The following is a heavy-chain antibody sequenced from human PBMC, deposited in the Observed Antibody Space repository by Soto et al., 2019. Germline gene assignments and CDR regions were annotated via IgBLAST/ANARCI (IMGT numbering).Heavy chain of an antibody. D-gene: IGHD3-9*01. CDR3: ARDNNLSGYHYYFDY. CDR1: GGSISSGGYY. Sequence: SETLSLTCTVSGGSISSGGYYWSWIRQHPGKGLEWIGYIYYSGSTYYNPSLKSRVTISVDTSKNQFSLKLSSVTAADTAVYYCARDNNLSGYHYYFDYWGQGTLVTVSS. CDR2: IYYSGST. V-gene: IGHV4-31*03. J-gene: IGHJ4*02.